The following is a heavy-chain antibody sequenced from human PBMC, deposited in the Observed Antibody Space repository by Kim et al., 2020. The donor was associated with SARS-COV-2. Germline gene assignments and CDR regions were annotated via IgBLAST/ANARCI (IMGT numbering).Heavy chain of an antibody. CDR3: AKDRGSLRREAYFDI. V-gene: IGHV3-23*01. CDR1: GFTFRSYD. Sequence: GGSLRLSCAASGFTFRSYDMSWVRQAPGKGLEWVSLIGGSGDGTYYTESVKGRFIISRDNSKNMLYLQMNSLRAEDTAVYYCAKDRGSLRREAYFDIWGQGTMVTVSS. CDR2: IGGSGDGT. D-gene: IGHD1-26*01. J-gene: IGHJ3*02.